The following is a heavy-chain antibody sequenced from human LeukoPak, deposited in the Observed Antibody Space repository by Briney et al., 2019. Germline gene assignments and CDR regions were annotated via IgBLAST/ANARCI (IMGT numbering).Heavy chain of an antibody. CDR3: AKDLSDHADRRQSNWFDP. V-gene: IGHV3-33*06. D-gene: IGHD1-14*01. CDR1: GFTFSCYG. CDR2: IWYDGSNK. Sequence: PGGSLRLSCAASGFTFSCYGMHWVRQAPGKGLEWVAVIWYDGSNKLYADSVKGRFTVSRDNSKNTLYLQMNSLKVEDTAVYYCAKDLSDHADRRQSNWFDPWGQRTLVTVSS. J-gene: IGHJ5*02.